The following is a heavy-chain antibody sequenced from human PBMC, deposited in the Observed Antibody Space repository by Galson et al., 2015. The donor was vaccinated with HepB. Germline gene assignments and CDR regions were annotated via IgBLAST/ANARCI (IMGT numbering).Heavy chain of an antibody. V-gene: IGHV1-18*04. J-gene: IGHJ4*02. CDR1: GYTFTSYS. CDR3: GRGGYGGYALDY. CDR2: VSAYNGHT. Sequence: SCKASGYTFTSYSISWVRLAPGQGPEWMAWVSAYNGHTNYAQKFQGRVTVTTDTSTNTVYMELRSLRADDTAVYYCGRGGYGGYALDYWGQGTLVTVSS. D-gene: IGHD5-12*01.